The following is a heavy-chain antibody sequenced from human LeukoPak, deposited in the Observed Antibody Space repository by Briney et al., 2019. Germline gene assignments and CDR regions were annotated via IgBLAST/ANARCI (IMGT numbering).Heavy chain of an antibody. D-gene: IGHD3-22*01. CDR3: AKDRLPLSSAYYYVPFDY. J-gene: IGHJ4*02. CDR2: ISASGGYT. Sequence: GASLRLSCAASGFTFSSYAMNWVRQAPGKGLEWVSGISASGGYTYYADSVKGRFTISRDNSKNTLYLRMNSLRVEDTAVYYCAKDRLPLSSAYYYVPFDYWGQGTLVTVSS. CDR1: GFTFSSYA. V-gene: IGHV3-23*01.